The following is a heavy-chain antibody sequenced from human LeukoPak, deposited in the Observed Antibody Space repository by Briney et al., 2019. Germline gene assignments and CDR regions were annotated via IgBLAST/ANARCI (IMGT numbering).Heavy chain of an antibody. CDR3: ARGRKAVAGIDY. CDR2: IWYDGSNK. J-gene: IGHJ4*02. V-gene: IGHV3-33*01. D-gene: IGHD6-19*01. Sequence: GGSLRLSCAASGFTFSSYGMHWVRQAPGKGLEWVAVIWYDGSNKYYADSVKGRFTISRDNSKNTLYLQMNSLRAEDTAVYYCARGRKAVAGIDYWGQGTLVTVSS. CDR1: GFTFSSYG.